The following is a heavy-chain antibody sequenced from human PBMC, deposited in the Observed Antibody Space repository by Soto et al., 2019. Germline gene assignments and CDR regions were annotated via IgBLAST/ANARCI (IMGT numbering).Heavy chain of an antibody. V-gene: IGHV3-23*01. J-gene: IGHJ4*02. Sequence: PGGSLRLSCAASGFTFSSYAVRWVRQAPGKGPEWISSISGSGSTIYYADSVKGRFTISRDNSKNTLYLQMSSLRAEDTAVYYCAKVFYYYDRSWYYYFDYGSQGTLVTVSS. D-gene: IGHD3-22*01. CDR3: AKVFYYYDRSWYYYFDY. CDR2: ISGSGSTI. CDR1: GFTFSSYA.